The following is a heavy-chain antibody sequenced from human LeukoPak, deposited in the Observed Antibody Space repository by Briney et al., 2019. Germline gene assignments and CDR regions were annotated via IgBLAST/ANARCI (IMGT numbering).Heavy chain of an antibody. CDR3: ARGDYGDYGVSAY. J-gene: IGHJ4*02. CDR2: INPNSGGT. Sequence: ASVKVSCKASGYTFTGYYMHWVRQAPGQGLEWMGWINPNSGGTNYAQKFQGRVTMTRDTSISTAYMELSSLRSEDTAVYYCARGDYGDYGVSAYWGQGTLVTVSS. CDR1: GYTFTGYY. D-gene: IGHD4-17*01. V-gene: IGHV1-2*02.